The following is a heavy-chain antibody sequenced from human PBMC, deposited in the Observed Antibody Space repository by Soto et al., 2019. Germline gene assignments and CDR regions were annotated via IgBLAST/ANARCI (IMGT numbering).Heavy chain of an antibody. J-gene: IGHJ4*02. CDR1: GDSVSSNSAA. D-gene: IGHD6-13*01. CDR2: TYYRSKWYN. Sequence: SHTLSLTCVISGDSVSSNSAAWNLIRQSPSRGLEWLGRTYYRSKWYNDYAVSVKSRITFNPDTSKNQFSLKLRSVTAADTAVFYCARYAGSSWFDYWGQGTLVTVSS. CDR3: ARYAGSSWFDY. V-gene: IGHV6-1*01.